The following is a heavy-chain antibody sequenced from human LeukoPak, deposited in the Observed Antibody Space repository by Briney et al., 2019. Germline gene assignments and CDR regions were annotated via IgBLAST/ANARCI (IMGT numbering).Heavy chain of an antibody. D-gene: IGHD4-23*01. CDR1: GDSISAYQ. CDR3: ARVGVDYSGNIIKYFYDY. V-gene: IGHV4-59*01. Sequence: PAETLSLTCTVSGDSISAYQWSWIRQPLGKELEWIGNVYYSGSANYNPSLKSRVIISVDTSKNQFSLKLSPVIAADTAVYYCARVGVDYSGNIIKYFYDYWGPGTLVTVSS. J-gene: IGHJ4*02. CDR2: VYYSGSA.